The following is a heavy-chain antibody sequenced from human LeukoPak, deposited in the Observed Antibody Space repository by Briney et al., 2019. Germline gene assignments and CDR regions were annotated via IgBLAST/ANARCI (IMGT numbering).Heavy chain of an antibody. J-gene: IGHJ4*02. V-gene: IGHV3-53*01. CDR1: GFTVSSNY. D-gene: IGHD2-2*01. CDR3: ARDWGYCSGTSCHVFDY. CDR2: IYNTDST. Sequence: GGSLRLSCAASGFTVSSNYISWVRQAPGKGLEWVSFIYNTDSTYYSDSAKGRVAISRDNSKNPLYLQMNSLRPGGTAVYYCARDWGYCSGTSCHVFDYWGQGTLVTVSS.